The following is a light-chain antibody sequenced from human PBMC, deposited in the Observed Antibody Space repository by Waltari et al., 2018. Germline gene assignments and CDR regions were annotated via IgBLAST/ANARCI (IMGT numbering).Light chain of an antibody. Sequence: QSVLTQPPSVSGTPGQRVSISCSGCRSNIGSYSVNWYQQVPGTAPKLLIYSNNQRPSGVPDRFSGSKSGTSASLAISGLQSEDEADYYCATLDDSLNGLFGGGTRLTVL. V-gene: IGLV1-44*01. J-gene: IGLJ2*01. CDR2: SNN. CDR1: RSNIGSYS. CDR3: ATLDDSLNGL.